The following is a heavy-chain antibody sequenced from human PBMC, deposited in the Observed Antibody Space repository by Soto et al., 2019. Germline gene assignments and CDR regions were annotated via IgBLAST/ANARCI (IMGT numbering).Heavy chain of an antibody. V-gene: IGHV2-5*02. CDR2: IHWDDEK. J-gene: IGHJ4*02. CDR1: GFSLNTRGVG. CDR3: VYRPFVLGSGWKFDF. Sequence: QITLKESGPTLVIPTQTLTLTCTFSGFSLNTRGVGVGWIRQPPGKALEWVALIHWDDEKRYSPSLRNTLTITKDTSKNLVVLIMTNMDPVDTATYYCVYRPFVLGSGWKFDFSGPGILVTVSS. D-gene: IGHD6-19*01.